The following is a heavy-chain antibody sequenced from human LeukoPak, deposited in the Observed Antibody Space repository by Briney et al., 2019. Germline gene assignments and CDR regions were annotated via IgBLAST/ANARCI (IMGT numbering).Heavy chain of an antibody. CDR2: ISSSSSCI. Sequence: GGSLRLSCAASGFTFSSYSMNWVRQAPGKGLEWVSSISSSSSCIYYADSVKGRFTISRDNAKNSLYLQMNSLRAEDTAVYYCARTATTEDYFDYWGQGTLVTVSS. CDR3: ARTATTEDYFDY. CDR1: GFTFSSYS. J-gene: IGHJ4*02. V-gene: IGHV3-21*01. D-gene: IGHD1-1*01.